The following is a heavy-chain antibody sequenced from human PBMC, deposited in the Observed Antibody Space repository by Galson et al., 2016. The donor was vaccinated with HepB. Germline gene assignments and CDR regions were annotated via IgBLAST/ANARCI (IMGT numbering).Heavy chain of an antibody. V-gene: IGHV5-51*01. J-gene: IGHJ4*02. D-gene: IGHD3-16*01. Sequence: QSGAEVKEPGESLKISCKASKYTFSNYWIAWVRQMPGKGLEWMGAIYPEDSDARYSPSFQGQVTFSVDKSINTAYLQWSSLEASDTAIYYCARRLTHDSKIWDIDYWGRGTLVTVSS. CDR3: ARRLTHDSKIWDIDY. CDR2: IYPEDSDA. CDR1: KYTFSNYW.